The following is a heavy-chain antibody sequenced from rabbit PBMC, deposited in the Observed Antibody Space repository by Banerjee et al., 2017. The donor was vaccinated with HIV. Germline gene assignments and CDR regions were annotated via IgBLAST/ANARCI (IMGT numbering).Heavy chain of an antibody. Sequence: QEQLEESGGGLVKPEGSLTLTCKASGFDLSSYYYMCWVRQAPGKGLEWIACISTGSAGKPYYASWAKGRFTISRDTNENTVSLKMTSLTAADTATYFCARAFGAAVTNSYTFNLWGPGTLVTVS. J-gene: IGHJ4*01. CDR1: GFDLSSYYY. CDR3: ARAFGAAVTNSYTFNL. CDR2: ISTGSAGKP. V-gene: IGHV1S45*01. D-gene: IGHD6-1*01.